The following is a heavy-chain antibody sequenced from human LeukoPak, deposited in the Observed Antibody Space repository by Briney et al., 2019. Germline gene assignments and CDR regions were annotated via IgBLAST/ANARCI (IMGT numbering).Heavy chain of an antibody. J-gene: IGHJ6*02. CDR1: GFTVSNNY. CDR3: AKAPTYGLDV. V-gene: IGHV3-53*01. Sequence: GGSLRLSCAASGFTVSNNYMSWVRQAPGKGLEWVSVIYSDGSTYYADSVKGRFTISRDNSKNMLYLQMDSLRADDTAVYYCAKAPTYGLDVWCQGTTVTVSS. CDR2: IYSDGST.